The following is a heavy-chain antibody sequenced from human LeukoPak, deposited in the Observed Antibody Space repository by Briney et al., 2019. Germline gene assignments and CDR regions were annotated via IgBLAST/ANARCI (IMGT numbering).Heavy chain of an antibody. CDR1: GGSFSGYY. Sequence: SETPSLTCAVYGGSFSGYYWSWIRQPPGKGLEWIGEINHSGSTNYNPSLKSRVTISVDTSKNQFSLKLSSVTAADTAVYYCAPPDYYDSSGYYYTLGDWGQGTLVTVPS. V-gene: IGHV4-34*01. J-gene: IGHJ4*02. CDR2: INHSGST. CDR3: APPDYYDSSGYYYTLGD. D-gene: IGHD3-22*01.